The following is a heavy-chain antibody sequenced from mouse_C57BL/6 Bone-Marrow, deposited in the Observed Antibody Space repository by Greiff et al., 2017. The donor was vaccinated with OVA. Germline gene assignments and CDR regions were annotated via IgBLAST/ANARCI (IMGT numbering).Heavy chain of an antibody. CDR3: ARAGSSPWYFDV. CDR2: INYDGSST. V-gene: IGHV5-16*01. J-gene: IGHJ1*03. Sequence: EVKLMESEGGLVQPGSSMKLSCTASGFTFSDYYMAWVRQVPEKGLEWVANINYDGSSTYYLDSLKSRFIISRDNAKNILYLQMSSLKSEDTATYYCARAGSSPWYFDVWGTGTTVTVSS. D-gene: IGHD1-1*01. CDR1: GFTFSDYY.